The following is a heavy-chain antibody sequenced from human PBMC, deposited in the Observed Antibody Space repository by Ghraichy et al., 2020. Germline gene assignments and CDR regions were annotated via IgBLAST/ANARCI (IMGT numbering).Heavy chain of an antibody. D-gene: IGHD2-21*02. CDR1: GFTFSSYA. V-gene: IGHV3-30-3*01. Sequence: GGSLRLSCAASGFTFSSYAMHWVRQAPGKGLEWVAVISYDGSNKYYADSVKGRFTISRDNSKNTLYLQMNSLRAEDTAVYYCAREGCGGDCRGSWFDPWGQGTLVTVSS. CDR3: AREGCGGDCRGSWFDP. J-gene: IGHJ5*02. CDR2: ISYDGSNK.